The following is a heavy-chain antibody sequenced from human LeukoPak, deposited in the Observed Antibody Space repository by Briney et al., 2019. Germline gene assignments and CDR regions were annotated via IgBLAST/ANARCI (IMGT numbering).Heavy chain of an antibody. V-gene: IGHV3-23*01. D-gene: IGHD2-15*01. J-gene: IGHJ4*02. CDR1: GFTFSSYA. Sequence: GGSLRLSCAASGFTFSSYAMSWVRQTPGKGLEWVSAISGSRSGTYHADPVKGRFTISRDDSKNTLFLQMNTLRAEDTAIYYCTKANLGYCSGAFCYDFDYWGQGTLVTVSS. CDR2: ISGSRSGT. CDR3: TKANLGYCSGAFCYDFDY.